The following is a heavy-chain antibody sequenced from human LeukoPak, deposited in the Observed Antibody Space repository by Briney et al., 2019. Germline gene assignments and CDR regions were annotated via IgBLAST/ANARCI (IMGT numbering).Heavy chain of an antibody. CDR1: GGSISSSSYY. CDR3: ASMAYCGGDCYNPEDY. D-gene: IGHD2-21*02. J-gene: IGHJ4*02. CDR2: IYYSGST. Sequence: SETLSLTCTVSGGSISSSSYYWGWIRQPPGKGLEWIGSIYYSGSTYYNPSLKSRVTISVDTSKNQFSLKLSSVTAADTAVYYCASMAYCGGDCYNPEDYWGQGTLVTVSS. V-gene: IGHV4-39*07.